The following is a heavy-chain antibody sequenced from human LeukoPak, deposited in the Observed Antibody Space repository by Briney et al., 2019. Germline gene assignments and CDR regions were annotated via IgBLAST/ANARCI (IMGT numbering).Heavy chain of an antibody. CDR2: ISSSSSYT. D-gene: IGHD6-13*01. V-gene: IGHV3-11*05. J-gene: IGHJ4*02. Sequence: GGSLRLSCAASGFTFSDYYMSWIRQAPGKGLEWVSYISSSSSYTNYADSVKGRFTISRDNAKNSLYLQMNSLRAEDTAVYYCAKASGSSGLPDYWGQGSLVTVSS. CDR1: GFTFSDYY. CDR3: AKASGSSGLPDY.